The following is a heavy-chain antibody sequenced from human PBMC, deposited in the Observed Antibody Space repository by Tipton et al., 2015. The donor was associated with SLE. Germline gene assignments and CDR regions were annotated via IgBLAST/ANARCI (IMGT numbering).Heavy chain of an antibody. J-gene: IGHJ4*02. CDR3: ARMCFCSGGSCYFKCSDN. Sequence: TLSLTCTVSGDSISSSSHYWGWIRQPPGKGLEWIGTISYSGNTYYNPSLKSRVTLSVDTSKNQFSLKLSSVAAADTAIYYCARMCFCSGGSCYFKCSDNWGQGTLVTVSS. V-gene: IGHV4-39*01. CDR1: GDSISSSSHY. CDR2: ISYSGNT. D-gene: IGHD2-15*01.